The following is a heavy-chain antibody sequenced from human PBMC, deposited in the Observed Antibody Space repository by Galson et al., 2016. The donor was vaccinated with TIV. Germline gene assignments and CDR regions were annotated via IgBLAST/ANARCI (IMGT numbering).Heavy chain of an antibody. D-gene: IGHD2-15*01. Sequence: QSGAEVKKPGESLKISCQASGYSFTTFWIGWVRQMPGKGLEWVGVIYPEDSDTRYSPSFHGQVIMSADRPTATAYLQWSSLRASDTAIYYCAKIGYCYSHTDSYAYDAFHIWGQGTMVSVSS. CDR1: GYSFTTFW. CDR3: AKIGYCYSHTDSYAYDAFHI. V-gene: IGHV5-51*01. J-gene: IGHJ3*02. CDR2: IYPEDSDT.